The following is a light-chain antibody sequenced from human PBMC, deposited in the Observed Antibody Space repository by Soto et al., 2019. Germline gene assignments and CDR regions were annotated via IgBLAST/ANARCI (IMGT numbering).Light chain of an antibody. CDR1: SSDVGGYNY. Sequence: QSALTQPASVSGSPGQSITISCTGTSSDVGGYNYVSWYQQHPGKAPKLMIYDVSNRPSGVSNRFSGSKSGNTASLTISGLQAGDEADYYCSSYTSSSTSVFGGGTKLTVL. CDR2: DVS. V-gene: IGLV2-14*01. J-gene: IGLJ3*02. CDR3: SSYTSSSTSV.